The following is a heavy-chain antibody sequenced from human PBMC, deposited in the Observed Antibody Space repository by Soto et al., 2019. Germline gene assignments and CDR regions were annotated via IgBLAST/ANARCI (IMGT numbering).Heavy chain of an antibody. Sequence: EVQLVESGGGLVKRGGSLRLSCAASGFMFSSYSMNWVRQAPGRGLEWISSISSRSGYIDYADSVKGRFTISRDNAKNSVNLQMSSLRVEDTAVYYWARGSDRFDYWGQGTLVTVSS. V-gene: IGHV3-21*02. D-gene: IGHD6-19*01. CDR1: GFMFSSYS. CDR3: ARGSDRFDY. CDR2: ISSRSGYI. J-gene: IGHJ4*02.